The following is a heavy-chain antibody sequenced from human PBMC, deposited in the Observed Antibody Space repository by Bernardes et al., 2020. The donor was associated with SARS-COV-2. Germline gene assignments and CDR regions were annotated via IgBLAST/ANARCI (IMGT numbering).Heavy chain of an antibody. Sequence: ASVTVSCKASGYTLSDYYMHWVRQAPGQRREWTGWINPHIGGTNYAQKFQGRVTVTRDTSISTAYMELSRLTSDDTAVYYCARDLDRLYSGSRTDAFDIWGQGTMVTVSS. V-gene: IGHV1-2*02. D-gene: IGHD1-26*01. CDR2: INPHIGGT. CDR1: GYTLSDYY. J-gene: IGHJ3*02. CDR3: ARDLDRLYSGSRTDAFDI.